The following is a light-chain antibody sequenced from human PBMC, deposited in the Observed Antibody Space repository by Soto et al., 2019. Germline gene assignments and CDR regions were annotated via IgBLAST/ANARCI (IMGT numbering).Light chain of an antibody. CDR1: QSVSSN. Sequence: EIVMTQSPATLSVSPGERATLSCRASQSVSSNLAWYQQKPGQAPRLLIYGASTSATGIPARFSGSGSGTEFTLTISSLQSEDFAVYYCQQYNNWPPYTFGQGNKLEIK. CDR3: QQYNNWPPYT. V-gene: IGKV3-15*01. CDR2: GAS. J-gene: IGKJ2*01.